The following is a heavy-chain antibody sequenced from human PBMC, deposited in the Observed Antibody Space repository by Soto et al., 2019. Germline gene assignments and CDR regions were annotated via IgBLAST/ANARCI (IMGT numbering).Heavy chain of an antibody. J-gene: IGHJ3*02. CDR1: GFTFSSYA. CDR2: ISYDGSNK. CDR3: ARDLATYDAFDI. Sequence: GGSLRLSCAASGFTFSSYAMHWVRQAPGKGLEWVAVISYDGSNKYYADSVKGRFTISRDNSKNTLYLQMNSLRAEDTAVYYCARDLATYDAFDIWGQGTMVTVSS. V-gene: IGHV3-30*04.